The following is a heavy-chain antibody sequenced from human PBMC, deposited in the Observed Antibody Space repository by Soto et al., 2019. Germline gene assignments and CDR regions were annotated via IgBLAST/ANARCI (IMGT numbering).Heavy chain of an antibody. CDR1: GFTFSSYS. CDR3: AREGYNWNYNAFDI. Sequence: PGGSLRLSCAASGFTFSSYSMNWVRQAPGKGLEWVSYISSSSSTIYYADSVKGRFTISRDNAKSSLYLQMNSLRDEDTAVYYCAREGYNWNYNAFDIWGQGTMVTVSS. V-gene: IGHV3-48*02. J-gene: IGHJ3*02. CDR2: ISSSSSTI. D-gene: IGHD1-7*01.